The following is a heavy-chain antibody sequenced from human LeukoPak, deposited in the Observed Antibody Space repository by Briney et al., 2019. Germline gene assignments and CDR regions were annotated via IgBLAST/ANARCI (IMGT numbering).Heavy chain of an antibody. CDR2: IYTSGST. J-gene: IGHJ4*02. CDR3: ARAVGVNTAMADLFDY. CDR1: GGSLSGYY. D-gene: IGHD5-18*01. V-gene: IGHV4-4*07. Sequence: SETLSLTCTVSGGSLSGYYWNWIRQPAGEGLERIGRIYTSGSTSYNSSLRSRVTMSVDTSKNQFSLKLSSVTAADTAVYYCARAVGVNTAMADLFDYWGQGTLVTVSS.